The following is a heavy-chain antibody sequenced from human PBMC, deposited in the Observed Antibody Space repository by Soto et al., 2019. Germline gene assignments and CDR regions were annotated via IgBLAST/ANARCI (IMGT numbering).Heavy chain of an antibody. CDR3: ARGGDGYNIDY. Sequence: QVQLVQSGAEVKKPGSSVKVSCKASGGTFSSYAISWVRQAPGQGLEWMGGIIPIFGTANYAQKFQGRVTINADESTSTADMELSSLSTEHTAVYYCARGGDGYNIDYWGQGTLVTVSS. J-gene: IGHJ4*02. CDR2: IIPIFGTA. CDR1: GGTFSSYA. D-gene: IGHD5-12*01. V-gene: IGHV1-69*12.